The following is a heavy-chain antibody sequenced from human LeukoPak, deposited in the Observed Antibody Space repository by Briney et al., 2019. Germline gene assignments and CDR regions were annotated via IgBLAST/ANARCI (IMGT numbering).Heavy chain of an antibody. Sequence: GGSLRLSCAASGFTFSSYEMNWVRQAPGKGLEWVSYISSSGSTIYYADSVKGRFTISRDNSKNTLYLQMNSLRAEDTAIYYCAKDLGGWVFDYWGQGTLVTVSS. J-gene: IGHJ4*02. D-gene: IGHD3-16*01. CDR3: AKDLGGWVFDY. CDR1: GFTFSSYE. CDR2: ISSSGSTI. V-gene: IGHV3-48*03.